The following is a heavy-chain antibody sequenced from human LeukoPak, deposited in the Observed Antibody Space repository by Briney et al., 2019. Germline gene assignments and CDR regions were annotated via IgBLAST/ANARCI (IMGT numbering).Heavy chain of an antibody. CDR2: ISSSSSYI. V-gene: IGHV3-21*01. CDR1: GFTFSSYS. J-gene: IGHJ4*02. CDR3: ARLNVVTAMSFDY. Sequence: GGSLRLSCAASGFTFSSYSMTWVRQAPGKGLEWVSSISSSSSYIYYADSVKGRFTISRDNAKNSLYLQMNSLRAEDTAVYYCARLNVVTAMSFDYWGQGTLVTVSS. D-gene: IGHD2-21*02.